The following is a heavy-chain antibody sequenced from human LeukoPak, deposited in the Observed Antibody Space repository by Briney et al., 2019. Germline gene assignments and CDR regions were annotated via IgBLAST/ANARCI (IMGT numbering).Heavy chain of an antibody. V-gene: IGHV4-39*01. D-gene: IGHD3-16*01. CDR2: IHYSGST. Sequence: SETLSLTCTVSGGSISSSSYYWGWIRQPPGKGLEWIGSIHYSGSTYYNPSLKSRVTISVDTSKNQFSLKLSSVTAADTAVYHCTRRGSSAPPGYWGQGILVTVSS. CDR3: TRRGSSAPPGY. CDR1: GGSISSSSYY. J-gene: IGHJ4*02.